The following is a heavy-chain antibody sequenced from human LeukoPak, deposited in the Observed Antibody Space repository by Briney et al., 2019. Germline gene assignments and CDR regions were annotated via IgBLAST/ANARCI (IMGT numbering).Heavy chain of an antibody. V-gene: IGHV3-53*01. CDR1: GLSVSNSY. Sequence: PGGSLRLSCGASGLSVSNSYLSWARQAPGKRPEWVAIIYIGGNTYYADSVKGRFTISRDNSKNTLYLQMNSLRAEDTAIYYCANPPTVTSFHYWGQGTLVTVSS. J-gene: IGHJ4*02. CDR3: ANPPTVTSFHY. CDR2: IYIGGNT. D-gene: IGHD4-11*01.